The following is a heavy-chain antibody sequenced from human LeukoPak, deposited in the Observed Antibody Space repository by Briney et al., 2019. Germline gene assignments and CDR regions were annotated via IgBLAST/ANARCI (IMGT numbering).Heavy chain of an antibody. J-gene: IGHJ4*02. CDR3: ARHVATTARFDY. D-gene: IGHD5-24*01. CDR2: IYYSGST. V-gene: IGHV4-59*08. Sequence: IPSETLSLTCAVYGGSFSGYYWSWIRQPPGKGLEWIGYIYYSGSTNYNPSLKSRVTISVDTSKNQFSLKLSSVTAADTAVYYCARHVATTARFDYWGQGTLVTVSS. CDR1: GGSFSGYY.